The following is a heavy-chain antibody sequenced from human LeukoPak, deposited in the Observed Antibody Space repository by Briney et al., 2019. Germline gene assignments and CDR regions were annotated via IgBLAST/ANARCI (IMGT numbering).Heavy chain of an antibody. CDR1: GGSISSSSYY. Sequence: SETLSLTCTVSGGSISSSSYYWGWIRQPPGKGLEWIGSIYYSGSTYYSPSLKSRVTISVDTSKNQFSLKLSSVTAADTAVYYCATHYYDSSGYYSWGQGTLVTVSS. CDR2: IYYSGST. CDR3: ATHYYDSSGYYS. V-gene: IGHV4-39*07. J-gene: IGHJ4*02. D-gene: IGHD3-22*01.